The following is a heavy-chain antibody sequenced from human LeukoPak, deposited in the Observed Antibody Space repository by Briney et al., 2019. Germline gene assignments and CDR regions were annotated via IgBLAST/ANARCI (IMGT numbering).Heavy chain of an antibody. CDR2: ISSSSSYI. D-gene: IGHD3-10*01. CDR1: GFTFRSYS. V-gene: IGHV3-21*01. Sequence: PGGSLRLSCAASGFTFRSYSMNWVRQAPGKGLEWVSSISSSSSYIYYADSVKGRFTISRDNAKNSLYLQMNSLRAEDTAVYYCARDTYGSGSYKYYYYMDVWGKGTTVTVSS. CDR3: ARDTYGSGSYKYYYYMDV. J-gene: IGHJ6*03.